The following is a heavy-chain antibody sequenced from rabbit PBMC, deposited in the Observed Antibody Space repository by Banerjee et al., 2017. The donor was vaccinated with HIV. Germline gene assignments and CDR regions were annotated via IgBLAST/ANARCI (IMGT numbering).Heavy chain of an antibody. CDR3: ARGGISYFDL. V-gene: IGHV1S40*01. CDR1: GFSFSSGYD. J-gene: IGHJ4*01. Sequence: QSLEESGGGLVQPEGSLTLTCTASGFSFSSGYDMCWVRQAPGKGLEWIGCIDTGRGSTYYASWAKGRFPISKTSSTTVTLQMTSLTAADTATYFCARGGISYFDLWGPGTLVTVS. CDR2: IDTGRGST. D-gene: IGHD1-1*01.